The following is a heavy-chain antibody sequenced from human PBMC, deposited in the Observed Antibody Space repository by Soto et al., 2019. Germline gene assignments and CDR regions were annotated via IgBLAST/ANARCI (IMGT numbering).Heavy chain of an antibody. CDR2: VIPPFRTS. CDR1: GVSFNNNG. D-gene: IGHD3-10*01. CDR3: ARVLYYGSGSYSPYGMDV. J-gene: IGHJ6*02. Sequence: QVQLVQSGAEVKKPGSSVKVSCKTSGVSFNNNGIGWVLQAPGHGLEWMGGVIPPFRTSIYARKFQGRISITADASTGTVNMELSSLTSEDTAQYYCARVLYYGSGSYSPYGMDVWGQGTTVTVSS. V-gene: IGHV1-69*01.